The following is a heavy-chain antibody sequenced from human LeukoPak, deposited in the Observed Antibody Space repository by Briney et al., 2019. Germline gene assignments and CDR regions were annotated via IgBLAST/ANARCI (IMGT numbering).Heavy chain of an antibody. V-gene: IGHV1-18*01. CDR3: ARVAAGTYYYGMDV. D-gene: IGHD6-13*01. Sequence: ASVKVSCKASGGTFSSYAISWVRQAPGQGLEWMGWISAYNGNTNYAQKLQGRVTMTTDTSTSTAYMELRSLRSDDTAVYYCARVAAGTYYYGMDVWGKGTTVTVSS. J-gene: IGHJ6*04. CDR2: ISAYNGNT. CDR1: GGTFSSYA.